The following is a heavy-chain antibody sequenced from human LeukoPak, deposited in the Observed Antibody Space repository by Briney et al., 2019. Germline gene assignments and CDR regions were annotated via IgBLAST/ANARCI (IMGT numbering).Heavy chain of an antibody. CDR3: ARDRRYYDSSGYRYYFDY. CDR1: GGTFSSYA. D-gene: IGHD3-22*01. CDR2: IIPIFGIA. J-gene: IGHJ4*02. Sequence: SVKVSCKASGGTFSSYAISWVRQAPGQGLGWMGRIIPIFGIANYAQKFQGRVTITADKSTSTAYMELSSLRSEDTAVYYCARDRRYYDSSGYRYYFDYWGQGTLVTVSS. V-gene: IGHV1-69*04.